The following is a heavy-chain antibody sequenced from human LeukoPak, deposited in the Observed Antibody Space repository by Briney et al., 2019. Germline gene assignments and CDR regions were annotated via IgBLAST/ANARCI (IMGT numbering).Heavy chain of an antibody. CDR3: ARHSFSSGWKSFDY. CDR1: GGSISSSSDY. V-gene: IGHV4-39*01. D-gene: IGHD6-19*01. CDR2: IYCSGST. J-gene: IGHJ4*02. Sequence: TPSETLSLTCTVSGGSISSSSDYWGWIRQPPGKGLEWIGSIYCSGSTYYNPSLKSRVTISVDTSKNQFSLKLSSVTAADTAVYSCARHSFSSGWKSFDYWGQGTLVTVSS.